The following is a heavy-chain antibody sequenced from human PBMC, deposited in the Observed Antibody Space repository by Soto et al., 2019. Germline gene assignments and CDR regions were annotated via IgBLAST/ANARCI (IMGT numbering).Heavy chain of an antibody. CDR2: ISGSGGST. D-gene: IGHD3-22*01. J-gene: IGHJ4*02. Sequence: GGSLRLSCAASGFTFSSYAMNWVRQAPGKGLEWVSVISGSGGSTYYADSVKGRFTSSRDNSMNTLYLQMNTLRAEDTAIYYCAKDVGPNPYDSSCYYGNFESWGRGTLVTVSS. V-gene: IGHV3-23*01. CDR3: AKDVGPNPYDSSCYYGNFES. CDR1: GFTFSSYA.